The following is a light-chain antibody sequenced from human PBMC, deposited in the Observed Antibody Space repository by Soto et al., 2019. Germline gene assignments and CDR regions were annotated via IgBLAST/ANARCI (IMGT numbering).Light chain of an antibody. CDR2: AAS. V-gene: IGKV1-27*01. Sequence: DIQITQSPSSLSASVGDRVTITCRATQGISNYLAWYQQKAGKVPKLLIYAASTLQSGVPSRFSGSGSATDFSLTISSLQPEDVATYYCQNYDSALGTFGKGTKVDIK. J-gene: IGKJ1*01. CDR1: QGISNY. CDR3: QNYDSALGT.